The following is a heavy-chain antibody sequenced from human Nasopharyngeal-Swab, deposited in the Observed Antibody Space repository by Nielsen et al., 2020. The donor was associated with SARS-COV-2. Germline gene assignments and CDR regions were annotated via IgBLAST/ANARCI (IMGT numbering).Heavy chain of an antibody. J-gene: IGHJ6*02. D-gene: IGHD3/OR15-3a*01. V-gene: IGHV4-38-2*01. Sequence: WIRQPPGKGLEWIGSIHNCGTPYYIPSLKSRVTISVDTSKNQFSLKMRSVTAADTAVYYCASGPFGPGDSYYYYGLDVWGQGTTVTVSS. CDR3: ASGPFGPGDSYYYYGLDV. CDR2: IHNCGTP.